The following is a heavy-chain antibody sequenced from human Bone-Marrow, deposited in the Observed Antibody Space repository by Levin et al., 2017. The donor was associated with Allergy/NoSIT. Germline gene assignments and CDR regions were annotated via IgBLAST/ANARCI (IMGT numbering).Heavy chain of an antibody. CDR1: GFTFNSYG. CDR2: ISGTGVSA. J-gene: IGHJ5*02. V-gene: IGHV3-23*01. CDR3: ARVTEQPYYFDP. D-gene: IGHD2-21*02. Sequence: ETLSLTCAASGFTFNSYGMTWVRQAPGKGLEWVSSISGTGVSAFYADSVRGRFTISKDKSKSTVFLQMNSLRAEDTAVYYCARVTEQPYYFDPWGQGTLVTVSS.